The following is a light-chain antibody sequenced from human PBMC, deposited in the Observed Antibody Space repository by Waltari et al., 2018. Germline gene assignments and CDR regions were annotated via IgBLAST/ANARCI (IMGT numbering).Light chain of an antibody. CDR1: SDVGGSNS. V-gene: IGLV2-14*03. J-gene: IGLJ2*01. CDR2: DVT. CDR3: ASWTDSDTLKLL. Sequence: QSALTQPASVSGSPGQSITISCTGSDVGGSNSVSWYQQHPGTAPQVMIYDVTDRPSGVSNRFSGSKSGDTASLTISGLQAEDEADYYCASWTDSDTLKLLFGGGTKLTVL.